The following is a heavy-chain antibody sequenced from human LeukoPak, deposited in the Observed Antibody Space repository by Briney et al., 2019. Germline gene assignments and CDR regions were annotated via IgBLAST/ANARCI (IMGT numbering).Heavy chain of an antibody. CDR2: IKQDGSDK. CDR1: GFTFSSHI. Sequence: PGGSLRLSCEASGFTFSSHIISWVRQAPGKGLEWVANIKQDGSDKYYVDSVKGRFTMSRDNAKSSLYLQMISLRAEDTAVYYCARVAFGLYVMDVWGQGTTVTVSS. D-gene: IGHD3-3*01. V-gene: IGHV3-7*01. CDR3: ARVAFGLYVMDV. J-gene: IGHJ6*02.